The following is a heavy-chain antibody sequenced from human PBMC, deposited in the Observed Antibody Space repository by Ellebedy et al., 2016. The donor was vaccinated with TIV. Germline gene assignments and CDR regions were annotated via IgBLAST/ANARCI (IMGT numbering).Heavy chain of an antibody. J-gene: IGHJ1*01. Sequence: GESLKISCAASGFTFSTYALHWVRQAPGEGLEWVAVISFDGSDKYYADSVKGRFTISRDNSKNTLYLQMNSLRAEDTAVYYCSGGSYFDSSGHYPAEYFHYWGQGTLVTVSS. D-gene: IGHD3-22*01. CDR3: SGGSYFDSSGHYPAEYFHY. CDR1: GFTFSTYA. V-gene: IGHV3-30-3*01. CDR2: ISFDGSDK.